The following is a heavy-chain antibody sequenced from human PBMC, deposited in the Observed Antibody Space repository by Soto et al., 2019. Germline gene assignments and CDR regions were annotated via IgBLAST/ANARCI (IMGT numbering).Heavy chain of an antibody. V-gene: IGHV1-69*06. Sequence: QVYLVQSGAEVKKPGSSVKTSCKASGGIFSSNTINWVRQAAGRGLEWMGGIIPLFGTANYAEKFQGRVTITADKSTKTEYMELTSLRSEDTAVYYCASKAACGGDCYAFDSWGQGTLVTVSS. CDR1: GGIFSSNT. D-gene: IGHD2-21*02. J-gene: IGHJ4*02. CDR2: IIPLFGTA. CDR3: ASKAACGGDCYAFDS.